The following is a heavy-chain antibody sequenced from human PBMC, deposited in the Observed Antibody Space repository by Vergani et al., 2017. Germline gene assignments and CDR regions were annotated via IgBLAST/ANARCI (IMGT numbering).Heavy chain of an antibody. Sequence: QVQLVESGGGVVQPGRSLRLSCAASGFTFSSYSMNWVRQAPGKGLEWVAVISYDGSNKYYADSVKGRFTISRDNSKNTLYLQMNSLRAEDTAVYYCAKDGGSGSYVLDYYYYMDVWGKGTTVTVSS. CDR1: GFTFSSYS. V-gene: IGHV3-33*05. D-gene: IGHD3-10*01. CDR3: AKDGGSGSYVLDYYYYMDV. J-gene: IGHJ6*03. CDR2: ISYDGSNK.